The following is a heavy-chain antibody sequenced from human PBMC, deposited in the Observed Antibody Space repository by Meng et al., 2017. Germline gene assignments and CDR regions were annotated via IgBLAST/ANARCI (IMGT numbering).Heavy chain of an antibody. J-gene: IGHJ4*02. D-gene: IGHD3/OR15-3a*01. V-gene: IGHV4-34*01. CDR1: GGSFSGYY. CDR3: ARVLDPVLVEFDY. Sequence: QDQLQQWGAGLLKPSKTLSLTGAVYGGSFSGYYWSWIRQPPGKGLGWIGEINHSGSTNYNPSLKSRVTISVDTSKNQFSLKLSSVTAADTAVYYCARVLDPVLVEFDYWGQGTLVTVSS. CDR2: INHSGST.